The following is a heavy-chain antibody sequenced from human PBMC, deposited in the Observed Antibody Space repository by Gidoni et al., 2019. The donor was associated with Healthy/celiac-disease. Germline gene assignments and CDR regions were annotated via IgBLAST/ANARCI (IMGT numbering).Heavy chain of an antibody. V-gene: IGHV3-48*01. CDR2: ISSSSSTI. J-gene: IGHJ2*01. CDR1: GFTFSSYS. Sequence: EVQLVESGGGLVQPGGSLRLSCSASGFTFSSYSMNCVRQAPGKGLAWVSYISSSSSTIYYADSVKGRFTISRDNAKNSLYLQMNSLRAEDTAVYYCARASTGGNSGWYFDLWGRGTLVTVSS. CDR3: ARASTGGNSGWYFDL. D-gene: IGHD2-21*02.